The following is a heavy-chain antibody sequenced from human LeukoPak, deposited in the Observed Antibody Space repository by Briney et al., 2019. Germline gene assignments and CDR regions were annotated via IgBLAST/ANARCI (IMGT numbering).Heavy chain of an antibody. Sequence: PSQTLSLTCTVSGGSISSGGYYWSWIRQHPGKGLEWIGYIYYSGSTYYNPSLKSRATISVDTSKNQFSLKLSSVTAADTAVYYCASGLKYISSSWRLYFDYWGQGTLVTVSS. CDR3: ASGLKYISSSWRLYFDY. CDR2: IYYSGST. V-gene: IGHV4-31*03. D-gene: IGHD6-13*01. CDR1: GGSISSGGYY. J-gene: IGHJ4*02.